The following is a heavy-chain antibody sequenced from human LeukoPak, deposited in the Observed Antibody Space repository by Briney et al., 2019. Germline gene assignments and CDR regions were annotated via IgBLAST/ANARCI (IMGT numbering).Heavy chain of an antibody. V-gene: IGHV4-34*01. CDR3: ARGPPARYYDSSGYYGY. CDR2: INHSGST. Sequence: SETLSLTCAVYGGSFSGYYWSWIRQPPGKGLEWIGEINHSGSTNYNPSLKSRVTISVDTSKNQFSLKLSSVTAAGTAVYYCARGPPARYYDSSGYYGYWGQGTLVTVSS. D-gene: IGHD3-22*01. J-gene: IGHJ4*02. CDR1: GGSFSGYY.